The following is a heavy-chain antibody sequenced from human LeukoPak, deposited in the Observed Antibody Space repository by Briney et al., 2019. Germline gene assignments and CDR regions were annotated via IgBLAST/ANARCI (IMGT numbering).Heavy chain of an antibody. CDR2: ISAYNGNT. V-gene: IGHV1-18*01. D-gene: IGHD2-2*01. CDR1: GYTFTSYG. CDR3: AIYSYCSSTSCYVGGYFDY. Sequence: ASVKVSCKASGYTFTSYGISWVRQGPGQGLEWMGWISAYNGNTNYAQKLQGRVTMTTDTSTSTAYMELRSLRSDDTAVYYCAIYSYCSSTSCYVGGYFDYWGQGTLVTVSS. J-gene: IGHJ4*02.